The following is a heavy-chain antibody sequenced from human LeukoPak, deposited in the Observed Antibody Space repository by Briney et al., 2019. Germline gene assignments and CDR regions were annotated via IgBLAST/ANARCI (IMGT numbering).Heavy chain of an antibody. D-gene: IGHD2-2*02. CDR3: ARDAPAYCSSTSCYSPLDY. Sequence: PSETLSLTXAVYGGSFSGYYWSWIRQPPGKGLEWIGYIYYSGSTYYNPSLKSRVTISVDTSKNQFSLKLSSVTAADTAVYYCARDAPAYCSSTSCYSPLDYWGQGTLVTVSS. CDR1: GGSFSGYY. J-gene: IGHJ4*02. CDR2: IYYSGST. V-gene: IGHV4-30-4*08.